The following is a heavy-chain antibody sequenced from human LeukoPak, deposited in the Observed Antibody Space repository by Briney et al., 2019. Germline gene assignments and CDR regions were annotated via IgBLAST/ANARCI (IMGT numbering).Heavy chain of an antibody. CDR3: ARSKHFWSGLFAS. J-gene: IGHJ5*02. CDR1: GDSISSYY. V-gene: IGHV4-59*01. D-gene: IGHD3-3*02. Sequence: SETLSLTCIVSGDSISSYYWSWIRQPPGKGLEWIGYIYYSGSTNYNPPLKSRVTISVDTSKNQFSLKLSSVTAADTAVYYCARSKHFWSGLFASWGQGTLVTVSS. CDR2: IYYSGST.